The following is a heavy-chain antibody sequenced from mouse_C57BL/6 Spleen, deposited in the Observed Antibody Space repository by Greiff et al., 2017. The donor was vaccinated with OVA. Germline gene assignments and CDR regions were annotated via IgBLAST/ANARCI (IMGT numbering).Heavy chain of an antibody. V-gene: IGHV14-3*01. CDR2: IDPANGNT. J-gene: IGHJ3*01. CDR1: GFNIKNTY. CDR3: APSYSNPFAY. Sequence: EVMLVESGAELVKPGASVKISCKASGFNIKNTYMHWVKQRPEQGLEWIGRIDPANGNTKYAPKFQGKATITADTSSNTAYLQLSSLTSEDTAIYYCAPSYSNPFAYWGQGTLVTVSA. D-gene: IGHD2-5*01.